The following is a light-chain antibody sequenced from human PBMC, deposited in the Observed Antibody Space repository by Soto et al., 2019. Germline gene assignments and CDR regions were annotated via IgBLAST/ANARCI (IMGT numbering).Light chain of an antibody. CDR3: QQYNNWYT. CDR1: QSVSTN. J-gene: IGKJ2*01. CDR2: GAS. V-gene: IGKV3-15*01. Sequence: EVVMTQSPAILSVSPGERATLSCRASQSVSTNLAWYQQKPGQAPRLLIYGASTRAAGFPARFSGSGSGTEFTLSISSLQSEDFAVYYCQQYNNWYTFGQGTKLEIK.